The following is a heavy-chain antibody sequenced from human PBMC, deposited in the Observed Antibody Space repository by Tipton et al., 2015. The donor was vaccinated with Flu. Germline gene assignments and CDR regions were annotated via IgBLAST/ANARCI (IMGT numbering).Heavy chain of an antibody. V-gene: IGHV1-69*06. D-gene: IGHD1-1*01. CDR1: GGTFSSYG. CDR3: AMEGPAQLERVTPVYLYMGV. CDR2: SIPDFGAA. Sequence: QSGAEVKKPGSSVKVSCKASGGTFSSYGIIWVRQTAGQGLEWLGGSIPDFGAASYAQKFQGRVTIFADKSASTSYMELRNLRSEDTAVYYCAMEGPAQLERVTPVYLYMGVWGKGTTVTVSS. J-gene: IGHJ6*03.